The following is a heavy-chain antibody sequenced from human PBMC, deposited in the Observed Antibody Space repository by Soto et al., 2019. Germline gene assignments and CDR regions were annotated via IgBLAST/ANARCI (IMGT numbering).Heavy chain of an antibody. J-gene: IGHJ4*02. V-gene: IGHV4-30-2*01. CDR3: ARGGYSGYDLTSDH. D-gene: IGHD5-12*01. Sequence: SETLSLTCAVSGASISSGNHSWSWIRQPPGKGLEWIGYIYHSGSTYYNPSLKRRVTISVDRSKNQFSLNLNSVTAADTAVYYCARGGYSGYDLTSDHWGQGTLVTVSS. CDR2: IYHSGST. CDR1: GASISSGNHS.